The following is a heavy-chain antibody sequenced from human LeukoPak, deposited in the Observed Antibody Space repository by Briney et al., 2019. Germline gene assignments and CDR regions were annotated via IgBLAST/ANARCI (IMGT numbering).Heavy chain of an antibody. V-gene: IGHV4-34*01. CDR2: INHSGST. Sequence: NPSETLSLTCAVYGGSFSGYYWSWIRQPPGKGLEWIGEINHSGSTNYNPSLKSRVTISVDTSKNQFSLKLSSVTAADTAVYYCARQISPYYYYYYMDVWGKGTTVTVSS. J-gene: IGHJ6*03. CDR3: ARQISPYYYYYYMDV. CDR1: GGSFSGYY.